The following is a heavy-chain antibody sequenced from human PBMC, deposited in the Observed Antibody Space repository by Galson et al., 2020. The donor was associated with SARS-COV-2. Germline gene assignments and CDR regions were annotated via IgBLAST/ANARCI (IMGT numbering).Heavy chain of an antibody. CDR3: ATGGTVITLGDS. CDR1: GFPFNIYA. Sequence: GGSLRLSCAASGFPFNIYAMHCVRQAPGKGLEWVAVISYDETNKSYADSVKGRFTISRDNSKNTLYLHMNSPRPEDTAVYYCATGGTVITLGDSWGQGTLVTVSS. V-gene: IGHV3-30*04. CDR2: ISYDETNK. D-gene: IGHD3-16*01. J-gene: IGHJ4*02.